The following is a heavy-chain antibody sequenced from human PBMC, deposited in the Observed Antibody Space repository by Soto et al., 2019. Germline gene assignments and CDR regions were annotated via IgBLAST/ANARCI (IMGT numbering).Heavy chain of an antibody. J-gene: IGHJ6*02. CDR2: IDWDDDK. CDR3: ARIPYYGSGSYYHNGRYYYYGMDV. Sequence: SGPTLVKPTQTLTLTCTFSGFSLSTSGMCVSWIRQPPGKALEWLALIDWDDDKYYSTSLKTRLTIYKDTSKNQVVLTMTNMDPVDTATYYCARIPYYGSGSYYHNGRYYYYGMDVWGQGTTVTVSS. D-gene: IGHD3-10*01. V-gene: IGHV2-70*01. CDR1: GFSLSTSGMC.